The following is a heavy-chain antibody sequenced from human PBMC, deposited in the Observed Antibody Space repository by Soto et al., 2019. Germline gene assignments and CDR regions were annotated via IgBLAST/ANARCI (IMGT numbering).Heavy chain of an antibody. D-gene: IGHD6-13*01. J-gene: IGHJ4*02. CDR3: ARDRAAVASTFDY. Sequence: SETLSLTCAVSGYFMTNGNYWGWIRQSPGKGLEWIGSIYYTGRTYYNPSLKSRVTMSVDTSKNQFSMKLTSVTAADTDVYYCARDRAAVASTFDYWGPGPRVTV. CDR1: GYFMTNGNY. CDR2: IYYTGRT. V-gene: IGHV4-38-2*02.